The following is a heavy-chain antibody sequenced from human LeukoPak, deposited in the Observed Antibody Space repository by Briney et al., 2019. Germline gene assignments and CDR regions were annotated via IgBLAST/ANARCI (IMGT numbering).Heavy chain of an antibody. CDR1: GYSFASHW. V-gene: IGHV5-51*01. Sequence: GGGPKSSCWGSGYSFASHWIGWVRLIPGKGLSWEGINYPGDSDTRYSPSFQGQVTISADKSISTAYLEWSSLKASDTAMYYCGRQLENVYGRYYCYYRDVWGKGTTVTVS. J-gene: IGHJ6*03. CDR3: GRQLENVYGRYYCYYRDV. CDR2: NYPGDSDT. D-gene: IGHD3-10*01.